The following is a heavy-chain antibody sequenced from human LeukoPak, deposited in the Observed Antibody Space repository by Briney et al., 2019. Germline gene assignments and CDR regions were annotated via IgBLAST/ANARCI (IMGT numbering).Heavy chain of an antibody. V-gene: IGHV3-53*01. J-gene: IGHJ4*02. CDR1: GFTVSSKY. D-gene: IGHD4-17*01. CDR3: ATDYASLLDY. CDR2: ICSDNST. Sequence: SGGSLILACAASGFTVSSKYMSWVRQAPGKGLEWVSVICSDNSTYYADSGKGRFTISRDNSKNTLYLQMNSLRAEDTAVYYCATDYASLLDYWGQGTLVTVSS.